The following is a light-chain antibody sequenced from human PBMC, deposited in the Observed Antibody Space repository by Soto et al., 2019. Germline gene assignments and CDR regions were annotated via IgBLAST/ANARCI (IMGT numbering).Light chain of an antibody. CDR2: AAS. CDR1: HDIGTF. Sequence: DIQMTQSPSSMSASVGDSVTLTCRASHDIGTFLNWYQQRPGEAPKLLIYAASNLKTGVPFRFSGSGSGTEFTLTISCLQSEDFATYYCQQYYSYPRTFGQGTKVDIK. J-gene: IGKJ1*01. CDR3: QQYYSYPRT. V-gene: IGKV1-17*01.